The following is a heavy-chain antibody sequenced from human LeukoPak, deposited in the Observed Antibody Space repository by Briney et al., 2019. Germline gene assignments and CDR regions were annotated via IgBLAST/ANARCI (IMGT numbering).Heavy chain of an antibody. CDR3: AKEGAGMDV. Sequence: GGSLRLSCAASGFTFDDYATHWVRQAPGKGLEWVSGISWNSGSIGYADSVKGRFTISRDNAKNSLYLQMNSLRAEDTALYYCAKEGAGMDVWGQGTTVTVSS. CDR2: ISWNSGSI. J-gene: IGHJ6*02. CDR1: GFTFDDYA. V-gene: IGHV3-9*01.